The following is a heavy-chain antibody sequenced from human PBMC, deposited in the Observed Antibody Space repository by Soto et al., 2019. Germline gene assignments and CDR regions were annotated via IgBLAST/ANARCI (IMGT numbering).Heavy chain of an antibody. CDR2: IKSKTDGGTT. Sequence: LRLSCAASGFTFSNAWMSWVRQAPGKGLEWVGRIKSKTDGGTTDYAAPVKGRFTISRDDSKNTLYLQMNSLKTEDTAVYYCTTSDRALAARPKKANDYCGQETLVTVSP. CDR1: GFTFSNAW. D-gene: IGHD6-6*01. CDR3: TTSDRALAARPKKANDY. V-gene: IGHV3-15*01. J-gene: IGHJ4*02.